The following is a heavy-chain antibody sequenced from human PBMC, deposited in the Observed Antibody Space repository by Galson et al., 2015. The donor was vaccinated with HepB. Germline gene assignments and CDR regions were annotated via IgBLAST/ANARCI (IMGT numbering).Heavy chain of an antibody. CDR2: ISSSSSYK. CDR3: ARDLSVTTRAFDI. D-gene: IGHD4-17*01. J-gene: IGHJ3*02. Sequence: SLRLSCAASGFTFSSYSMNWVRQAPGKGLEWVSSISSSSSYKYYADSVKGRFTISRDNAKNSLYLQMNSLRAEDTAVYYCARDLSVTTRAFDIWGQGTMVTVSS. V-gene: IGHV3-21*01. CDR1: GFTFSSYS.